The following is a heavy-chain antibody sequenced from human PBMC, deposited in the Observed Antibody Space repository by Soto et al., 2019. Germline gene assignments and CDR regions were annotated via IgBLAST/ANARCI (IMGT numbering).Heavy chain of an antibody. D-gene: IGHD2-2*01. Sequence: QVQLQESGPGLVKPSETLSLTCTVSGGSISSYYWSWIRQPPGKGPEWIGYIYYSGSTNYNPSLKSRVTISVDTSKNQFSLKLSSVTAADTAVYYCARGRPQKGGYCSSTSCYSYYYYYMDVWGKGTTVTVSS. CDR2: IYYSGST. J-gene: IGHJ6*03. CDR1: GGSISSYY. CDR3: ARGRPQKGGYCSSTSCYSYYYYYMDV. V-gene: IGHV4-59*01.